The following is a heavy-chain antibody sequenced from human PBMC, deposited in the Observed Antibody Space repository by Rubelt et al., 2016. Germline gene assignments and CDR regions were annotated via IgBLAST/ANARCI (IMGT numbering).Heavy chain of an antibody. CDR3: AREYSSLYYFDY. V-gene: IGHV1-24*01. J-gene: IGHJ4*02. CDR2: FDPEDGET. CDR1: GYTLTELS. Sequence: QVQLVQSGAEVKKPGASVKVSCKVSGYTLTELSMHWVRQAPGKGLEWMGGFDPEDGETIYAQKFQGRVPRTEDTSTDTAYMELSRLRSDDTAVYYCAREYSSLYYFDYWGQGTLVTVSS. D-gene: IGHD6-6*01.